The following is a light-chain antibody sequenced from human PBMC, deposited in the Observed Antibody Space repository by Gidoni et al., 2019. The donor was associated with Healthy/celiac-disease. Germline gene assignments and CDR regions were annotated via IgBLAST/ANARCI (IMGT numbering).Light chain of an antibody. CDR1: QSVSSN. V-gene: IGKV3-15*01. CDR2: GAS. J-gene: IGKJ1*01. Sequence: EIVMTHSPATLSVSPGERATLSCRASQSVSSNLAWYQQKPGQAPRLLIYGASTRATGIPARFSGSGSGTEFTLTISSLQSEDFAVYYCQQYNNWPPEVTFGQGTKVEIK. CDR3: QQYNNWPPEVT.